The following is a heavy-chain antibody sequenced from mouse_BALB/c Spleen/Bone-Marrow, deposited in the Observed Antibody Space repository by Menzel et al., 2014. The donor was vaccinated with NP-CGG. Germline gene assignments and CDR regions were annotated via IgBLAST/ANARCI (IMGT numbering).Heavy chain of an antibody. CDR3: YYDYDEGY. J-gene: IGHJ2*01. D-gene: IGHD2-4*01. V-gene: IGHV1-14*01. CDR1: GYTFTSYV. CDR2: INPYNVGT. Sequence: EVQLQQSGPELVKPGASVKMSCKASGYTFTSYVMHWVKQKPGQGLEWVGYINPYNVGTKYNEKFKGKATLTSDKSSNTAYMELSSLTSEDSAVYYCYYDYDEGYWGQGTTLTVSS.